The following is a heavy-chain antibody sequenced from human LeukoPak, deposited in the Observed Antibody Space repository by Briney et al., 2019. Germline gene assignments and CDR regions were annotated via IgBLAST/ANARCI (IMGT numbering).Heavy chain of an antibody. CDR1: GGSISSSSYY. D-gene: IGHD2-2*01. J-gene: IGHJ2*01. CDR2: IYYSGST. V-gene: IGHV4-39*01. CDR3: ARPPWCSSTSCYVQSWYFDL. Sequence: SETLSLTCTVSGGSISSSSYYWGWIRQPPGKGLEWIGTIYYSGSTYYNPSLKSRVTISVDTSKNQFSLKLSSVTAADTAVYYCARPPWCSSTSCYVQSWYFDLWGRGTLVTVSS.